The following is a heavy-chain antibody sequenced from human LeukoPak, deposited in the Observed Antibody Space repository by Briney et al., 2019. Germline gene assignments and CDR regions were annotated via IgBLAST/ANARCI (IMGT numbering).Heavy chain of an antibody. CDR1: GGSISSYY. D-gene: IGHD6-19*01. Sequence: SETLSLTCTVSGGSISSYYWSWIRQPPGKGLEWIGYIYYSGSTNYNPSLKSRVTISVDTSKNQFSLKLSSVTAADTAVYYCARSGDSGWSHFYFDYWGQGTLVTVSS. CDR3: ARSGDSGWSHFYFDY. CDR2: IYYSGST. V-gene: IGHV4-59*01. J-gene: IGHJ4*02.